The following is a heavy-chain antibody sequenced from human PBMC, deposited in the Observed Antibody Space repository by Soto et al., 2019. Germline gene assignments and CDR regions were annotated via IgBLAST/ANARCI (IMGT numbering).Heavy chain of an antibody. J-gene: IGHJ4*02. CDR3: AIGQSGHSSGSSPNDF. CDR2: INPSGGST. Sequence: GASVKVSCKASGYTFTSYYMHWVRQAPGQGLEWMGIINPSGGSTSYAQKFQGRVTMTRNTSTSTAYMELSSLRSEDTAVYYCAIGQSGHSSGSSPNDFWGQGTLVTVSS. CDR1: GYTFTSYY. D-gene: IGHD6-19*01. V-gene: IGHV1-46*01.